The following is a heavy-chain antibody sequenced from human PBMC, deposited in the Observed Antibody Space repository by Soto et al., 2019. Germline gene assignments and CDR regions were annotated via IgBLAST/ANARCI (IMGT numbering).Heavy chain of an antibody. D-gene: IGHD3-22*01. J-gene: IGHJ5*02. CDR2: IYYSGST. Sequence: PSETLSLTCTVSGGSISSYYWSWIRQPPGKGLEWIGYIYYSGSTNYNPSLKSRVTISVDTSKNQFSLKLSSVTAADTAGYYCARLGNYYQSLDPWGQGTLVTVSS. V-gene: IGHV4-59*01. CDR1: GGSISSYY. CDR3: ARLGNYYQSLDP.